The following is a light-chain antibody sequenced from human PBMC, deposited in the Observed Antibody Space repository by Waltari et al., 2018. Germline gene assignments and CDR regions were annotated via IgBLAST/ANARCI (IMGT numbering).Light chain of an antibody. CDR3: SSYAGSNWV. J-gene: IGLJ3*02. V-gene: IGLV2-8*01. CDR1: SSDVGGYNY. Sequence: QSALTQPPSASGSPGQSVTISCTGTSSDVGGYNYVSWYQQHPGKAPKLMIYEVTKRPSGVPDRFSGSKSDNTASLTVSGLQAEDEADYYCSSYAGSNWVFGGGTKLTVL. CDR2: EVT.